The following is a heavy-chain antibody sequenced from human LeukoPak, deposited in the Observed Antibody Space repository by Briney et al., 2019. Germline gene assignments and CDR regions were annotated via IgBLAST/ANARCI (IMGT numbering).Heavy chain of an antibody. D-gene: IGHD3-9*01. CDR2: ISSSGSTI. J-gene: IGHJ5*01. CDR1: GFTFSDYY. CDR3: ARGVFWSTSRNWFDS. V-gene: IGHV3-11*01. Sequence: GGSLRLSCAASGFTFSDYYMSWIRQAPGKGLEWVSFISSSGSTIYYADSVKGRFTISRDNAKNSLYLQMNSLRAEDTAVYYCARGVFWSTSRNWFDSWGQGTLVTVSS.